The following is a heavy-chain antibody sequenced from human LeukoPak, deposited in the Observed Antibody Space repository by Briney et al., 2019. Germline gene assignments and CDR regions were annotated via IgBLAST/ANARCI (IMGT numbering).Heavy chain of an antibody. Sequence: GGSLRLSCAASGFTFTNAWMTWVRQAPGKGLEWVGRIQNKVDGGETDYPAPVKGRFTISRDDSKDTLYLQMNSLKTEDTGVYYCTREGRDSSGWYGALDIWGQGTMVTVSS. CDR1: GFTFTNAW. CDR3: TREGRDSSGWYGALDI. V-gene: IGHV3-15*01. CDR2: IQNKVDGGET. D-gene: IGHD6-19*01. J-gene: IGHJ3*02.